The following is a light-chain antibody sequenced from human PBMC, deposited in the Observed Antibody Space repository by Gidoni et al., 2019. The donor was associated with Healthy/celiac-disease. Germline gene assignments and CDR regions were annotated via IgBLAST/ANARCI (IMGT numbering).Light chain of an antibody. CDR3: QQHGSSLTWT. CDR1: QSVSSSY. J-gene: IGKJ1*01. V-gene: IGKV3-20*01. CDR2: GAA. Sequence: EIVLTQSPGTLSLSPGERATLSCRASQSVSSSYLDWYQQKPGQAPRLLIYGAASRAPGVPDKWSGSGGGADVSITISRLEEEEDVVVYCQQHGSSLTWTFGQGTKVEIK.